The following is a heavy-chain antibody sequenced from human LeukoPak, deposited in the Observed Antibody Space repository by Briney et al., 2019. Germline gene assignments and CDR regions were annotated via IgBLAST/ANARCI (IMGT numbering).Heavy chain of an antibody. Sequence: GGSLRLSCAASGFTFSSYAMHWVRQAPGKGLEWVAVISYDGSNKYYADSVKGRFTISRDNSKNTLYLQMNSLRAEDTAVYYCAREGSSNDNMDVRGQGTTVTVSS. CDR1: GFTFSSYA. CDR2: ISYDGSNK. J-gene: IGHJ6*02. V-gene: IGHV3-30*04. D-gene: IGHD1-1*01. CDR3: AREGSSNDNMDV.